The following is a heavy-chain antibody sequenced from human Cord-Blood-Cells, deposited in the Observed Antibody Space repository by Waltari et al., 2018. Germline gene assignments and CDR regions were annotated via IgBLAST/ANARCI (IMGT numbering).Heavy chain of an antibody. CDR1: GFTFSRYA. CDR2: ISYDGSNK. CDR3: ARGTSSDY. J-gene: IGHJ4*02. Sequence: QVQLVESGGGVVQPGRSLRLSCAASGFTFSRYAMHWVRQAPGKGLEWVAVISYDGSNKYYADSVKGRFTISRDNSKNTLYLQMNSLRAEDTAVYYCARGTSSDYWGQGTLVTVSS. V-gene: IGHV3-30*04.